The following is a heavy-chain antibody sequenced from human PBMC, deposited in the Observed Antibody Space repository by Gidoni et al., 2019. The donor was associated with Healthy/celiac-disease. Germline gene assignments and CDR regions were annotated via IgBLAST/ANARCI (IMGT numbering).Heavy chain of an antibody. V-gene: IGHV4-39*01. CDR3: AREWLSYYYYYYGMDV. CDR2: IYYSGST. Sequence: QLQLQESGPGLVTPSETLSLTCTVSGGSISSSSYYWGWIRQPPGKGLEWIGSIYYSGSTYYNPSLKSRVTISVDTSKNQFSLKLSSVTAADTAVYYCAREWLSYYYYYYGMDVWGQGTTVTVSS. J-gene: IGHJ6*02. CDR1: GGSISSSSYY. D-gene: IGHD3-3*01.